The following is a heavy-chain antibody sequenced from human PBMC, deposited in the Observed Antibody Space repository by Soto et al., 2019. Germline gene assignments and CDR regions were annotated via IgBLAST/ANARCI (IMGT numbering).Heavy chain of an antibody. CDR3: ARDLAAAGTGIGY. CDR2: INHSGST. V-gene: IGHV4-34*01. Sequence: SETLCLTCAVYGGSFGGYYGSWIRQPPGKGLEWIGEINHSGSTNYNPSLKSRVTISVDTSKNQFSLKLSSVTAADTAVYYCARDLAAAGTGIGYWGQGTLVTVSS. J-gene: IGHJ4*02. D-gene: IGHD6-13*01. CDR1: GGSFGGYY.